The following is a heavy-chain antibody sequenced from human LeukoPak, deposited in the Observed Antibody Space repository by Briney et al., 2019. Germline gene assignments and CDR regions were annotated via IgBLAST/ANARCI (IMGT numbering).Heavy chain of an antibody. CDR2: INPNSGGT. V-gene: IGHV1-2*02. Sequence: ASVKVSCKASGYTFTGYYMHWVRQAPGQGLEWMGWINPNSGGTNYAQKFQGRVTMTRDTSISTAYMELSRLRSDDTAVYYCARDDSSGWYSVDYWGQGTLVTVSS. CDR1: GYTFTGYY. J-gene: IGHJ4*02. CDR3: ARDDSSGWYSVDY. D-gene: IGHD6-19*01.